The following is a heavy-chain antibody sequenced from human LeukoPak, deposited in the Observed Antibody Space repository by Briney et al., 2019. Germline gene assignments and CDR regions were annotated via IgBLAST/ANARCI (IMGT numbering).Heavy chain of an antibody. D-gene: IGHD4-17*01. V-gene: IGHV3-7*01. Sequence: GGSLRLSCAASGFTFSSYWMSWVRQAPGKGLEWVANIKQEGSEKYYVDSVKGRFTISRDNAKNSLYLQMNSLRAEDTAVYFCARVSANTVTTLQYFDYWGQGTLVPVSS. CDR1: GFTFSSYW. J-gene: IGHJ4*02. CDR2: IKQEGSEK. CDR3: ARVSANTVTTLQYFDY.